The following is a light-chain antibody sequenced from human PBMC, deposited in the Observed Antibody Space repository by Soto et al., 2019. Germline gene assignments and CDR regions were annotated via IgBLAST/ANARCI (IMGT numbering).Light chain of an antibody. J-gene: IGKJ1*01. Sequence: DIQMTQSPSTLSASVGDRVTITCRASQSISSWLAWYQQKPGKAPKLLIYKASTLQSGVPSRLSGSGSGTEFTLAISSLQPDDSATYYCQQYNDNWTFGQGTKV. CDR2: KAS. CDR1: QSISSW. V-gene: IGKV1-5*03. CDR3: QQYNDNWT.